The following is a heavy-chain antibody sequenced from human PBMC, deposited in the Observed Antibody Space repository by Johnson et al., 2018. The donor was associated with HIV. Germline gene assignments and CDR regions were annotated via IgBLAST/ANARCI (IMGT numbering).Heavy chain of an antibody. CDR2: IKKDGSNK. V-gene: IGHV3-7*04. J-gene: IGHJ3*02. Sequence: VQLVESGGALVQPGGSLRLSCAASGFTFSSYWMNWVRQAPGKGLQWVANIKKDGSNKYYADSVKGRFTISRDNSKNTLYLQMNSLRAEDTAVYYCAKEGLSGENYDFWSGQGDAFDIWGQGTMVTVSS. CDR3: AKEGLSGENYDFWSGQGDAFDI. CDR1: GFTFSSYW. D-gene: IGHD3-3*01.